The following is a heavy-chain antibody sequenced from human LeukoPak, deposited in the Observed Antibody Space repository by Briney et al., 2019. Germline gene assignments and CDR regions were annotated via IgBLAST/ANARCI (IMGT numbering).Heavy chain of an antibody. CDR1: SDSIRTGNFY. V-gene: IGHV4-61*02. CDR3: ARSLITYYYGSGSYYNLESYYYYMDV. D-gene: IGHD3-10*01. Sequence: SQTLSLTCSVSSDSIRTGNFYWNWIRQPAGTGLEWIGRVHRSGTTNYNPSLKGRVTMSVDTSKNQFSLKLSSVTAADTAVYYCARSLITYYYGSGSYYNLESYYYYMDVWGKGTTVTVSS. CDR2: VHRSGTT. J-gene: IGHJ6*03.